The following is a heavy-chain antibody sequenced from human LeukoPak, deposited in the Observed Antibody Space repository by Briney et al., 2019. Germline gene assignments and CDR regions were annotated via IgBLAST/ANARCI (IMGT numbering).Heavy chain of an antibody. CDR2: IYYSGST. CDR1: GGSISSYY. D-gene: IGHD1-26*01. Sequence: SQTLSLTCTVSGGSISSYYWSWIRQPPGKRLEWIGHIYYSGSTNYNPSLKSRDTISVDTSKNQFSLKLSSVTAADTAVYYCARHFSSGSYPDFDYWGQGTLVTVSS. V-gene: IGHV4-59*01. J-gene: IGHJ4*02. CDR3: ARHFSSGSYPDFDY.